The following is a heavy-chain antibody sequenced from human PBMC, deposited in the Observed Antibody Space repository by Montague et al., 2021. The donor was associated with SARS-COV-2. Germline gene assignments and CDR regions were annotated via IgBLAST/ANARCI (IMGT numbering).Heavy chain of an antibody. V-gene: IGHV6-1*01. Sequence: CAISGDSVSSNSVAWGWIRQSPSRGLEWLGRTYYRSKWYGDYAPSVRGRLTVNPDASKNEFSLELNYVTPEDTAVYYCVRYSGWFYFDFWGQGTLVTVSS. CDR3: VRYSGWFYFDF. D-gene: IGHD6-19*01. J-gene: IGHJ4*02. CDR2: TYYRSKWYG. CDR1: GDSVSSNSVA.